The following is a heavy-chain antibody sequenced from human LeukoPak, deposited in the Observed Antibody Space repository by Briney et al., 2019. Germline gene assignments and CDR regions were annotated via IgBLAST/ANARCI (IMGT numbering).Heavy chain of an antibody. CDR3: ARGIRGVIITTNYYNMDV. J-gene: IGHJ6*03. V-gene: IGHV4-39*07. D-gene: IGHD3-10*01. CDR1: GVSISSTSYY. CDR2: IYYSGST. Sequence: SETLSLTCTVSGVSISSTSYYWGWIRQPPGKGLEWVAMIYYSGSTYYNPSPKSRVTISADTSKNQFSLRMTSLTAADTAVYYCARGIRGVIITTNYYNMDVWGPGTTVTVSS.